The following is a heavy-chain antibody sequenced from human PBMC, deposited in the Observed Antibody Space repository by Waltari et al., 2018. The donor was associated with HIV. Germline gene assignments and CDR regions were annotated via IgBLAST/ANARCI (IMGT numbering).Heavy chain of an antibody. J-gene: IGHJ6*02. D-gene: IGHD6-25*01. CDR1: GGTISTYA. CDR3: ARSECLTPAPYSYGHSRGYIGMDV. CDR2: VITMIGDA. V-gene: IGHV1-69*04. Sequence: QVQLMQSGAAVKKSGYSVKVSCRASGGTISTYAISWVRQAPGQGLEWLGRVITMIGDANYPQEFEGRGSITTDQSKSTVYMEITNVRAEDTADYFCARSECLTPAPYSYGHSRGYIGMDVWGQGTSVIVSS.